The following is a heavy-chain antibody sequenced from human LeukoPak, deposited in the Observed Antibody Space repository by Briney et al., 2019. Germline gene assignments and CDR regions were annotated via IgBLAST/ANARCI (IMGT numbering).Heavy chain of an antibody. CDR2: INWNGGST. V-gene: IGHV3-20*04. CDR1: GFTFDDYG. D-gene: IGHD6-13*01. J-gene: IGHJ4*02. CDR3: ARGRELAKRTLGRSSTWSRGGSDY. Sequence: GGSLRLSCAASGFTFDDYGMSWVRQAPGKGLEWVSGINWNGGSTGYADSVKGRFTISRDNAKNSLYLQMNSLRAEDTAVYYCARGRELAKRTLGRSSTWSRGGSDYWGQGTLVTVSS.